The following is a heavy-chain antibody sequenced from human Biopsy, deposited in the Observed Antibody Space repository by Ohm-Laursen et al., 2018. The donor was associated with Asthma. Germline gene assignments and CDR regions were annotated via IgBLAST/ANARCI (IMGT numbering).Heavy chain of an antibody. J-gene: IGHJ6*02. CDR2: ISYDGRET. CDR3: TRDRFYNSVTSESFYYGVDV. D-gene: IGHD2-21*02. Sequence: SLRLSCSASGFTFSNYAMHWVRQGPGKGPEWVALISYDGRETGYVDSVKGRFTISRDNFRNTVHLQMSSLRPEDSAVYYCTRDRFYNSVTSESFYYGVDVWGQGTTVTVSS. CDR1: GFTFSNYA. V-gene: IGHV3-30*03.